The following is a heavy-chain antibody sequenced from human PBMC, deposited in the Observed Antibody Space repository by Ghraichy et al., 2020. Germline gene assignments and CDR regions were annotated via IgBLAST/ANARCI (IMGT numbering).Heavy chain of an antibody. V-gene: IGHV3-30*02. CDR2: IRYDGSNK. J-gene: IGHJ6*02. CDR3: AKDRGYCSGGSCYSVTSPGYYGMDV. D-gene: IGHD2-15*01. CDR1: GFTFSSYG. Sequence: GESLNISCAASGFTFSSYGMHWVRQAPGKGLEWVAFIRYDGSNKYYADSVKGRFTISRDNSKNTLYLQMNSLRAEDTAVYYCAKDRGYCSGGSCYSVTSPGYYGMDVWGQGTTVTVSS.